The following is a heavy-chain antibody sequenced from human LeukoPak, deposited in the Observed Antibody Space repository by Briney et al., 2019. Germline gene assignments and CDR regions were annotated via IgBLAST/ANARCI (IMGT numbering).Heavy chain of an antibody. CDR3: ARDRGFWSGYYIGYFDY. CDR2: ISGYNGDT. J-gene: IGHJ4*02. CDR1: GYNFKTHA. D-gene: IGHD3-3*01. V-gene: IGHV1-18*01. Sequence: GASVKVSCQTSGYNFKTHAVSWVRQVPGQGLEWMGWISGYNGDTAYAQKFQGRVTLTKDTSTTTACMELRSLTSDDTAVYYCARDRGFWSGYYIGYFDYWGQGTLVTVSS.